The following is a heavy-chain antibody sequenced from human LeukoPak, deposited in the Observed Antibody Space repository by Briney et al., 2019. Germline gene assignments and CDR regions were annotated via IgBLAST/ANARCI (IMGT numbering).Heavy chain of an antibody. V-gene: IGHV4-31*03. CDR2: IYPSGST. CDR1: GGSISGGGYY. CDR3: ARDGSSGYYWFDY. J-gene: IGHJ4*02. Sequence: TLSLTCTVSGGSISGGGYYWSWIRQHPGKGLEWIGNIYPSGSTYYNPSLKSRVTISVDRSKNQFSLKLSSVTAADTAVYYCARDGSSGYYWFDYWGQGTLVTVSS. D-gene: IGHD3-22*01.